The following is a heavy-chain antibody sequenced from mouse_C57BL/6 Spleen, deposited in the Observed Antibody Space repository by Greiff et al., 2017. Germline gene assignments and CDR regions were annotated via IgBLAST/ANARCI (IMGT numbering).Heavy chain of an antibody. CDR2: IDPSDSYT. CDR1: GYTFTSYW. Sequence: VQLQQSGAELVMPGASVKLSCKASGYTFTSYWMHWVKQRPGQGLEWIGEIDPSDSYTNYNQKFKGKSTLTVDKSSSTAYMQLSSLTSEDSAVYYCARGVTTVVAPYFDYWGQGTTLTVSS. D-gene: IGHD1-1*01. J-gene: IGHJ2*01. V-gene: IGHV1-69*01. CDR3: ARGVTTVVAPYFDY.